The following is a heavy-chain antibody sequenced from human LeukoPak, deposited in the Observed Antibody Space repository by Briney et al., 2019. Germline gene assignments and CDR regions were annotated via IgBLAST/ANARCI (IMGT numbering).Heavy chain of an antibody. Sequence: GEPLKISCKGSGYSFTSYWIGWVRQTPGKGLEWMGIIYPGDSDTRYSPSFQGQVTISADKSISTAYLQWSSLKASDTAMYYCARADYIMITFGGVIAPDYFDYWGQGTLVTVSS. CDR3: ARADYIMITFGGVIAPDYFDY. CDR2: IYPGDSDT. J-gene: IGHJ4*02. V-gene: IGHV5-51*01. D-gene: IGHD3-16*02. CDR1: GYSFTSYW.